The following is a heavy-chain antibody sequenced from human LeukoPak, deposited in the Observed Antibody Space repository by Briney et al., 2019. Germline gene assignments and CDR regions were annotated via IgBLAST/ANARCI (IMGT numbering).Heavy chain of an antibody. J-gene: IGHJ4*02. CDR1: GFTFDDYA. V-gene: IGHV3-9*01. CDR3: ARTAPGPRCFDY. CDR2: ISWNSRSI. D-gene: IGHD5-18*01. Sequence: GGSLRLSCAASGFTFDDYAMEWGRQAPGKGVEWFSGISWNSRSIGYPASVKGRFTISRDNPKNSLYLPMNSLRAEDTALYYCARTAPGPRCFDYWGQGTLVTVSS.